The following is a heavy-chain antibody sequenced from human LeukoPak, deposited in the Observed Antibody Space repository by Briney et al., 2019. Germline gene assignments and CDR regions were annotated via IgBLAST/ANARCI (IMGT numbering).Heavy chain of an antibody. CDR3: ARVPEYSSSFDFDY. J-gene: IGHJ4*02. D-gene: IGHD6-6*01. V-gene: IGHV1-18*01. CDR2: ISAYNGNT. Sequence: ASVKVSCKASGYTFTSYGISWVRQAPGQGLEWMGWISAYNGNTNYAQKLQGRVTMTRNTSISTAYMELSSLRSEDTAVYYCARVPEYSSSFDFDYWGQGTLVTVSS. CDR1: GYTFTSYG.